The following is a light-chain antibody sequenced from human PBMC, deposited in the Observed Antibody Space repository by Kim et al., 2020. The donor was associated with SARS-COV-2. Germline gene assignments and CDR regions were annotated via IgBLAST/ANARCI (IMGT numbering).Light chain of an antibody. CDR1: QSVSSY. CDR2: DAS. J-gene: IGKJ4*01. V-gene: IGKV3-11*01. CDR3: QQRSNWLT. Sequence: SLSPGERATLSCRASQSVSSYLAWYQQKPGQAPRLLIYDASNRATGIPARCSGRGSGTDFTLTISSLEPEDFAVYYCQQRSNWLTFGGGTKVDIK.